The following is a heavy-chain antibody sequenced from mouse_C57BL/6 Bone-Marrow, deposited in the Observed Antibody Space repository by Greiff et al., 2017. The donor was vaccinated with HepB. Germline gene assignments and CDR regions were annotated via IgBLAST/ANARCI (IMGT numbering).Heavy chain of an antibody. J-gene: IGHJ1*03. D-gene: IGHD2-4*01. Sequence: QVQLQQSGAELMKPGASVKLSCTATGYTFTGYWIAWVKQRPGHGLEWIGEILPGSGSTNYNEKFKGKATFTADTSSNTAYMQLSSLTTEDSAIYDCARLDDYDGDWYFDVWGTGTAVTVSS. CDR2: ILPGSGST. CDR1: GYTFTGYW. V-gene: IGHV1-9*01. CDR3: ARLDDYDGDWYFDV.